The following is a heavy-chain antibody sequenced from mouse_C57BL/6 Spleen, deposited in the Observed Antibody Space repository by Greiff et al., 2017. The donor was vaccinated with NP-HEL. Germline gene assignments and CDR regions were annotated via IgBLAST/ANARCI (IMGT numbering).Heavy chain of an antibody. CDR1: GFNIKDDY. CDR2: IDPEKGDT. Sequence: EVQLPQSGAELVRPGASVKLSCTASGFNIKDDYMHWVKQRPEQGLEWIGWIDPEKGDTEYASKFQGKATITADTSSNTAYLQLSSLTSEDTAVYYGITGGYGNYEAWFAYWGQGTLVTGSA. J-gene: IGHJ3*01. V-gene: IGHV14-4*01. CDR3: ITGGYGNYEAWFAY. D-gene: IGHD2-1*01.